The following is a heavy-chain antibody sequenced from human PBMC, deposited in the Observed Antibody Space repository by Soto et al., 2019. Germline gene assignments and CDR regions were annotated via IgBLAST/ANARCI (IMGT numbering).Heavy chain of an antibody. CDR1: GGTFSSYA. CDR2: IIPIFGTA. D-gene: IGHD2-2*01. CDR3: ARGGYSSSSSWDTGVFCYYYGLDV. V-gene: IGHV1-69*13. J-gene: IGHJ6*02. Sequence: SVKVSCKASGGTFSSYAISWVRQAPGQGLEWMGGIIPIFGTANYAQKFQGRLTITADESKSTAYMALSSLRCEETVVYYCARGGYSSSSSWDTGVFCYYYGLDVWGQGTTVTVSS.